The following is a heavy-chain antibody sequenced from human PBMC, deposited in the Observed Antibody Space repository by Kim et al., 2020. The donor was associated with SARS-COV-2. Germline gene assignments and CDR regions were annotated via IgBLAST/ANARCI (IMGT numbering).Heavy chain of an antibody. D-gene: IGHD3-16*01. CDR3: ARQFGEKRDDIRPYFDF. J-gene: IGHJ4*02. Sequence: GGSLRLSCVASGFTFSSYWMNWVRQAPGKGLEWVAILNQDDSETYYVDSVKGRFTISRDKTGNPVHLQMNSLRVDDTAVYYCARQFGEKRDDIRPYFDFWGQAGLVTV. CDR2: LNQDDSET. CDR1: GFTFSSYW. V-gene: IGHV3-7*01.